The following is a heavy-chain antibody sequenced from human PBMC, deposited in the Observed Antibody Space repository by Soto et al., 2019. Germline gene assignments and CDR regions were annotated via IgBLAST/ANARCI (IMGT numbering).Heavy chain of an antibody. CDR3: ARFSMTTML. D-gene: IGHD4-4*01. CDR2: INHSGST. J-gene: IGHJ4*02. CDR1: GGSFSGCY. Sequence: SETLSLTCAVYGGSFSGCYWSWIRQPPEKGLEWIGEINHSGSTNYNPSLKSRVTISVDTSKNQFSLKLSSVTAADTAVYYCARFSMTTMLWGQGTLVTVSS. V-gene: IGHV4-34*01.